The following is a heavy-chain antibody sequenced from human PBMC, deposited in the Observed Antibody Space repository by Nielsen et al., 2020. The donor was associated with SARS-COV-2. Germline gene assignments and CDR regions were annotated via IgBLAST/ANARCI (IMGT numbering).Heavy chain of an antibody. D-gene: IGHD3-10*01. J-gene: IGHJ4*02. CDR1: GFTFDDYA. CDR2: ISWNSGSI. CDR3: ARGFNYGPFDL. V-gene: IGHV3-9*01. Sequence: SLKISCAASGFTFDDYAMHWVRQAPGKGLEWVSGISWNSGSIGYADSVMGRFTISRDNAKNSLHLQMNSLRGEDTALYYCARGFNYGPFDLWGQGTLVTVSS.